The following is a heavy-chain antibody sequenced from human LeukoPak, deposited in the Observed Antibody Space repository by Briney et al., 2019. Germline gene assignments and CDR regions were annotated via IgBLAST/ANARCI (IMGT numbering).Heavy chain of an antibody. V-gene: IGHV1-69*05. D-gene: IGHD3-10*01. CDR2: IIPIFGRA. J-gene: IGHJ4*02. CDR3: ARERPSGSYYNDY. Sequence: ASVKVSCKASGGTFSSYAISWVRQAPGQGLEWMGRIIPIFGRANYAQKFQGRVTITTDESTSTAYMELSSLRSEDTAVYYCARERPSGSYYNDYWGQGTLVTVSS. CDR1: GGTFSSYA.